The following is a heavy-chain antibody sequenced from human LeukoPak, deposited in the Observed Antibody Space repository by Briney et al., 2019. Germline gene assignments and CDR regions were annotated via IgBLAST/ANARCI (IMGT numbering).Heavy chain of an antibody. V-gene: IGHV1-2*02. CDR2: INPNSGGT. Sequence: GSVQVSCKASGYTFTGYYMHRVRQAPGQGLEWMGWINPNSGGTNYAQKFQGRVTMTRDTSISTAYMELSRLRSDDTAVYYCARVLPRYYYDSRIPYYYYYGMDVWGQGTTVTVSS. J-gene: IGHJ6*02. CDR3: ARVLPRYYYDSRIPYYYYYGMDV. CDR1: GYTFTGYY. D-gene: IGHD3-22*01.